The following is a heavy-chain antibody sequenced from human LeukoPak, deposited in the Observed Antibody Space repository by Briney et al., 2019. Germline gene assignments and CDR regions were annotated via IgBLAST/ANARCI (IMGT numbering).Heavy chain of an antibody. Sequence: GGSLRLSCVVSGFTFSGYSMHWVRQAPGKGLEWVAVVSYDGGNKYYADSVKGRFTISRDNSKNTLYLQMNTLRAEDTAVYYCARDRAITVARGVISLQHWGQGTLVTVSS. CDR1: GFTFSGYS. J-gene: IGHJ1*01. CDR2: VSYDGGNK. D-gene: IGHD3-10*01. V-gene: IGHV3-30-3*01. CDR3: ARDRAITVARGVISLQH.